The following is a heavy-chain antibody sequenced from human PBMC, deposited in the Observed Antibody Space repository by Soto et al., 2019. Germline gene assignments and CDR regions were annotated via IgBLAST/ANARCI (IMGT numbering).Heavy chain of an antibody. J-gene: IGHJ4*02. V-gene: IGHV1-45*02. D-gene: IGHD3-22*01. CDR1: GNTFTYVY. CDR3: ASGRYDASGYFDY. CDR2: ITPFNGNT. Sequence: SVKVSCKGSGNTFTYVYLHWVRQAPGQALEWMGWITPFNGNTKYAQKFQDRVTFTGDTSLITAYMELSSLRSDDTAMFYCASGRYDASGYFDYWGQGTLVTVSS.